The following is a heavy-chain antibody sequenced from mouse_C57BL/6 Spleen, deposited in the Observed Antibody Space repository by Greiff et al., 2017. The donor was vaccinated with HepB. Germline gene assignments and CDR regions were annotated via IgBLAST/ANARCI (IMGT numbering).Heavy chain of an antibody. J-gene: IGHJ2*01. CDR3: ARYPIYYEYDGGYYFDY. CDR1: GYAFSSSW. CDR2: IYPGDGDT. D-gene: IGHD2-4*01. V-gene: IGHV1-82*01. Sequence: QVQLQQSGPELVKPGASVKISCKASGYAFSSSWMNWVKQRPGKGLEWIGRIYPGDGDTNYKGKFKGKATLTADKSSSTAYMQLSSLTSEDSAVYFCARYPIYYEYDGGYYFDYWGQGTTLTVSS.